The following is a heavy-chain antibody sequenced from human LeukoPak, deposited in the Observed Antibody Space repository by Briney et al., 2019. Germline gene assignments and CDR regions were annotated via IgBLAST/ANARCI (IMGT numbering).Heavy chain of an antibody. V-gene: IGHV3-23*01. Sequence: PGGSLRLSCAASGFTFSSYAMSWVRQAPGKGLEGVSGISGSGGITNTADSVKGRSTTATDNSKHTLHLQMNSVRAEDTAVYYCAKAKSGWHLFDYWGQGTLVTVS. CDR1: GFTFSSYA. CDR2: ISGSGGIT. D-gene: IGHD6-19*01. J-gene: IGHJ4*02. CDR3: AKAKSGWHLFDY.